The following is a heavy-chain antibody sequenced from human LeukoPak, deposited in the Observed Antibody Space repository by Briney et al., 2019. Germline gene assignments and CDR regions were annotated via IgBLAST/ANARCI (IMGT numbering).Heavy chain of an antibody. D-gene: IGHD2-21*02. CDR2: ISYDGSNK. CDR1: GFTFSSYA. V-gene: IGHV3-30-3*01. CDR3: ARDLDTSVTGD. J-gene: IGHJ4*02. Sequence: GGSLRLSCAASGFTFSSYAMHWVRQAPGKGLEWVAVISYDGSNKYYADSVKGRFTISRDNSKNTLYLQMNSLRAEDTAVYYCARDLDTSVTGDWGQGTLVTVSS.